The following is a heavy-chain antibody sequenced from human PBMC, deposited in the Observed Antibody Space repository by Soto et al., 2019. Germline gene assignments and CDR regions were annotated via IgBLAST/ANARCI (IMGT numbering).Heavy chain of an antibody. Sequence: QITLKESGPTLVKPTQTLTLSCTFSGFSLSTSGVGVGWIRQPPGKALEWLALIYWNDDKRYSPSLKSRLTITKDTSKNQVVLTMTNMDPLDTATYYCAHRLWPYSSSSGNNWFDPWGQGTLVTVSS. V-gene: IGHV2-5*01. CDR1: GFSLSTSGVG. D-gene: IGHD6-6*01. CDR3: AHRLWPYSSSSGNNWFDP. J-gene: IGHJ5*02. CDR2: IYWNDDK.